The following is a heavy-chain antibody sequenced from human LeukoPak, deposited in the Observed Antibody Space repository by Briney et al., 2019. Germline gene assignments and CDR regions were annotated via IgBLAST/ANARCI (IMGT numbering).Heavy chain of an antibody. CDR1: GFTFSSYW. V-gene: IGHV3-7*01. J-gene: IGHJ6*03. Sequence: PGGSLRLSCAASGFTFSSYWMSWVRQAPGKGLEWVANIKQDGSEKYYVDSVKGRFTISRDNAKNSLYLQMNSLRAEDTAVYYCAREIPGSNYYYYYYIDVWGKGTTVTVSS. CDR3: AREIPGSNYYYYYYIDV. CDR2: IKQDGSEK. D-gene: IGHD1-14*01.